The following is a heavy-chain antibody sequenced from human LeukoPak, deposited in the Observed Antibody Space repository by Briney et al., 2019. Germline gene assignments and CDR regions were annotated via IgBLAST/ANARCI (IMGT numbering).Heavy chain of an antibody. V-gene: IGHV3-74*01. J-gene: IGHJ6*03. CDR1: GFTFSSYW. D-gene: IGHD1-26*01. CDR3: ARAGRNYYYMDV. CDR2: INSDGSST. Sequence: GGSLRLSCAASGFTFSSYWMHWVRQAPGKGLVWVSRINSDGSSTSYADSVKGRFTISRGNSKNTLYLQMNSLRAEDTAVYYCARAGRNYYYMDVWGKGTTVTVSS.